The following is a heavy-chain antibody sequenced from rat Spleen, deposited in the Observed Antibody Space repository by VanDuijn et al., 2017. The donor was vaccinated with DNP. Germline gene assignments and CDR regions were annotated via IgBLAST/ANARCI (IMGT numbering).Heavy chain of an antibody. CDR2: ITNTGGST. V-gene: IGHV5-31*01. CDR1: GFTFNNYW. Sequence: EVQLVESGGGLVQPGRSLKLSCVASGFTFNNYWMTWIRQAPGKGREWVASITNTGGSTYYPDSMKGRFTISRDNAKSTLYLQMNSLRSEDTATYYCTTGLSDYWGQGVMVTVSS. CDR3: TTGLSDY. D-gene: IGHD1-6*01. J-gene: IGHJ2*01.